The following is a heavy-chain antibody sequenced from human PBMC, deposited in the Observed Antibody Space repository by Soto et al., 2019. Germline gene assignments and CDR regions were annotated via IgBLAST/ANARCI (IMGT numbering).Heavy chain of an antibody. J-gene: IGHJ6*02. CDR3: ARHTAGSLAHFGMDV. CDR1: GGSISSSYYY. Sequence: QVQLQESGPGLVKPSETLSLPCTVSGGSISSSYYYWGWIRQPPGKGLEWIGSIYYSGSTYYNPSLKSRVPMSVDTSKHQFSLNLNSVTAADTAVYYCARHTAGSLAHFGMDVWGQGTTVTVSS. D-gene: IGHD3-10*01. CDR2: IYYSGST. V-gene: IGHV4-39*01.